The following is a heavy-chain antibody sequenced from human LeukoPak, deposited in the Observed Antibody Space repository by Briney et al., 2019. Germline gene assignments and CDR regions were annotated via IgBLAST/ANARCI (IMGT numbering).Heavy chain of an antibody. J-gene: IGHJ4*02. CDR2: ISYDGSKT. V-gene: IGHV3-30-3*01. CDR1: GFTFSGFA. D-gene: IGHD2-15*01. Sequence: GRSLRLSCAVSGFTFSGFAVHWVRQAPGKGLEWVAVISYDGSKTYYADSVKGRFTISRDNSKNTVYLQMNSLSTEDTAMYYRARDQSSGGRWLDYWGRGTLVTVSS. CDR3: ARDQSSGGRWLDY.